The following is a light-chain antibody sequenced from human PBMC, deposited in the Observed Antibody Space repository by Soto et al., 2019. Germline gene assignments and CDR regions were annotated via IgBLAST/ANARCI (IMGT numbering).Light chain of an antibody. V-gene: IGKV3-20*01. CDR2: GAF. CDR3: QQDDGSPRT. J-gene: IGKJ2*01. CDR1: QTINSYY. Sequence: ETVLTQSPATVSLSPGERATLSCTTSQTINSYYLTWYQQTPGQAPRLLIYGAFNRATGIPDRFSGSGSGTYFTITISGLEPEDSAVYYCQQDDGSPRTFGQGTNVEIK.